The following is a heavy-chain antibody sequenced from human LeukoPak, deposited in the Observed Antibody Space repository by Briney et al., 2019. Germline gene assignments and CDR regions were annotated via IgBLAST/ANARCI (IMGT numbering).Heavy chain of an antibody. V-gene: IGHV3-23*01. CDR3: AKNGVLATIFVGYYFDY. J-gene: IGHJ4*02. CDR1: GFTFSRYG. D-gene: IGHD3-3*01. CDR2: ISGSGGST. Sequence: GGSLRLSCAASGFTFSRYGMSWVRQAPGKGLEWVSAISGSGGSTYYADSVEGRFTISRDNSKNTLYLQMNSLRAEDTAVYYCAKNGVLATIFVGYYFDYWGQGTLVTVSS.